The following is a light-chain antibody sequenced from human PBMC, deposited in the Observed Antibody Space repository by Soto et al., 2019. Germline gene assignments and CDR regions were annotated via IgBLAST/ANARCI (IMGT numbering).Light chain of an antibody. CDR3: CSYAGSYTFV. Sequence: QSALTQPRSVSGSPGQSVTISCTGTSSDIGDYNYVSWYQQLPGKAPKLMIYDVSKRPSGVPDRFSGSKSGNTASLTISGLQAEDEADYYCCSYAGSYTFVFGGGTKLTVL. CDR1: SSDIGDYNY. J-gene: IGLJ2*01. V-gene: IGLV2-11*01. CDR2: DVS.